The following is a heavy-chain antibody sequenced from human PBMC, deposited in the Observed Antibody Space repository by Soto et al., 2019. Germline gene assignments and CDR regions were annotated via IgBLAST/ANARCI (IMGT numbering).Heavy chain of an antibody. Sequence: SETLSRTCTVSGGSISSYYWSWIRQPPGKGLEWIGYIYYSGSTNYNPSLKSRVTISVDTSKNQFSLKLSSVTAADTAVYYCARFLFWSGYYPVFDYWGQGTLVTVSS. CDR2: IYYSGST. D-gene: IGHD3-3*01. V-gene: IGHV4-59*01. CDR3: ARFLFWSGYYPVFDY. CDR1: GGSISSYY. J-gene: IGHJ4*02.